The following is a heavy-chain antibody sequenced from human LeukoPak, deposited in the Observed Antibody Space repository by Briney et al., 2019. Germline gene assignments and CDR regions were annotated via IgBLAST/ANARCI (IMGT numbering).Heavy chain of an antibody. J-gene: IGHJ3*01. D-gene: IGHD3-22*01. CDR1: GFTVSTSY. Sequence: GGSLRLSCAASGFTVSTSYMSWVRQAPGKGLEWVSIIHSGGSTNYADSVKGRFTISRDNSKNTLYLQMNSLRAEDTAVYYCARDSNAYYAFDLWGQGTMVTVSS. CDR3: ARDSNAYYAFDL. V-gene: IGHV3-53*01. CDR2: IHSGGST.